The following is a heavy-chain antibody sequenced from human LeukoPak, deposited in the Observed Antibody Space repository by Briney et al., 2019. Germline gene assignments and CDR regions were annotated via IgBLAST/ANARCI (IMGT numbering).Heavy chain of an antibody. Sequence: GGSLRLSCAASGFTFSSYAMNWVRQAPGKGLEWVSAISGGGGTTYYADSVKGRFTISRDNAKNSLYLQMNSLRTEDTAVYYCARGYCSSTSCYKNWFDPWGQGTLVTVSS. D-gene: IGHD2-2*02. CDR2: ISGGGGTT. CDR3: ARGYCSSTSCYKNWFDP. J-gene: IGHJ5*02. CDR1: GFTFSSYA. V-gene: IGHV3-23*01.